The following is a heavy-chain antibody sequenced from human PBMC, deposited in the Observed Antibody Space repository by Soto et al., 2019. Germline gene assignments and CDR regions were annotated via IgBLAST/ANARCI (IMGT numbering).Heavy chain of an antibody. CDR3: AKDSISYNGIYDAFDV. CDR1: GITFSNYA. J-gene: IGHJ3*01. V-gene: IGHV3-23*01. D-gene: IGHD3-3*02. CDR2: IGGGDDI. Sequence: GGSLRLSCEASGITFSNYAMAWVRQTPGEGPERVSTIGGGDDIFYAESVQGRFIISRDDSRSTMYLQMDNLRVEDTAIYFCAKDSISYNGIYDAFDVWGQGTVVTVSS.